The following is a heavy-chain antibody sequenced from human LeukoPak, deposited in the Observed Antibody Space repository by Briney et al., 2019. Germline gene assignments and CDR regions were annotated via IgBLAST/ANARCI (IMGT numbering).Heavy chain of an antibody. D-gene: IGHD1-7*01. V-gene: IGHV3-20*04. CDR3: ARDPGVITGTTADY. Sequence: GGSLRLSCAASGFTFDDYGMTWVRQAPGKGLEWISGVNWNGGSTGYADSVKGRFTISRDNAKNSLYLQMNSLRAEDTAVYYCARDPGVITGTTADYWGQGTLVTVSS. CDR1: GFTFDDYG. J-gene: IGHJ4*02. CDR2: VNWNGGST.